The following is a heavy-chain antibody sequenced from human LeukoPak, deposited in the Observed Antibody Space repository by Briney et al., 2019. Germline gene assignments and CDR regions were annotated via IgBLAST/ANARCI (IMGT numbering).Heavy chain of an antibody. D-gene: IGHD3-16*01. CDR2: IYYSWST. Sequence: PSETLSLTCTVSGGPISSYYWSWIRQPPGKGLEWVGYIYYSWSTNYNPSLKIRITISVDTSKNQFSLKLSSVTAADTAVYYCARDGVSWILDYWGQGTLVTVSS. CDR3: ARDGVSWILDY. V-gene: IGHV4-59*01. CDR1: GGPISSYY. J-gene: IGHJ4*02.